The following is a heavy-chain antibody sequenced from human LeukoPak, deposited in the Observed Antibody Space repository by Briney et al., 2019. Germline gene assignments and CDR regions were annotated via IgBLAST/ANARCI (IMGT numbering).Heavy chain of an antibody. D-gene: IGHD3-10*01. CDR3: ATAMVRGLILE. CDR2: INPSGGST. CDR1: GYTFTSYY. J-gene: IGHJ4*02. Sequence: EASVKVSCKASGYTFTSYYMHWVRQAPGQGLEWMGIINPSGGSTSYAQKFQGRVTMTRDTSTSTVYMELSSLRSEDTAVYYCATAMVRGLILEWGQGTLVTVSS. V-gene: IGHV1-46*01.